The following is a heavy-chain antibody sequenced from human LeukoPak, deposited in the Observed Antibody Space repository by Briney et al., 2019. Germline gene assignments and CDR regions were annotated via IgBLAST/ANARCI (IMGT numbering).Heavy chain of an antibody. CDR3: AREVGANDY. CDR2: INHSGST. V-gene: IGHV4-34*01. CDR1: GGSISSYY. Sequence: SETLSLTCTVSGGSISSYYWSWIRQPPGKGLEWIGEINHSGSTNYNPSLKSRVTISVDTSKNQFSLKLSSVTAADTAVYYCAREVGANDYWGQGTLVTVSS. J-gene: IGHJ4*02. D-gene: IGHD1-26*01.